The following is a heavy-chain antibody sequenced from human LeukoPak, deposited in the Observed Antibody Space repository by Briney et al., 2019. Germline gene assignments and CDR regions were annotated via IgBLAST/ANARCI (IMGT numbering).Heavy chain of an antibody. CDR3: ARHGTVTSFDS. Sequence: PSETLSLTCAVYGGSFSGYYWSWIRQPPGKGLEWIGEINHSGSTNYNPSLESRVTMSVDTSKNQFSLKLSSVTAPDTAIYYCARHGTVTSFDSWGQGTLVTVSS. D-gene: IGHD4-17*01. V-gene: IGHV4-34*01. CDR1: GGSFSGYY. CDR2: INHSGST. J-gene: IGHJ4*02.